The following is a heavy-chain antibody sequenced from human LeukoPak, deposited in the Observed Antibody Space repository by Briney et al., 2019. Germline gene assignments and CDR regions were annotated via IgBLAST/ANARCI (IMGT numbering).Heavy chain of an antibody. CDR1: GGSISSGDLH. CDR2: ISNSGST. CDR3: ARDSAAGYFDY. V-gene: IGHV4-39*07. Sequence: PSETLSLTCTVSGGSISSGDLHWGWIRQPPGKGLEWIGSISNSGSTDYNPSLKSRVTISVDTSKNQFSLKLSSVTAADTAVYYCARDSAAGYFDYWGQGTLVTVSS. D-gene: IGHD6-25*01. J-gene: IGHJ4*02.